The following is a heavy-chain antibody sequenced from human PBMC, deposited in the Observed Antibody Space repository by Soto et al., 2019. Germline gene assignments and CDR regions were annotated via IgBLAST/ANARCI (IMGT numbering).Heavy chain of an antibody. CDR3: ARDPEYSSSSSLGEPFDI. CDR1: GFTFSSYG. J-gene: IGHJ3*02. Sequence: GGSLRLSCAASGFTFSSYGMHWVRQAPGKGLEWVAVIWYDGSNKYYADSVKGRFTISRDNSKNTLYLQMNSLRAEDTAVYYCARDPEYSSSSSLGEPFDIWGQGTMVTVSS. CDR2: IWYDGSNK. V-gene: IGHV3-33*01. D-gene: IGHD6-6*01.